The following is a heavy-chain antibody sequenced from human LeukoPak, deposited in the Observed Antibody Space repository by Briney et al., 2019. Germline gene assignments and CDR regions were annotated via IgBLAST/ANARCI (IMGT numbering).Heavy chain of an antibody. Sequence: GGSLRLSCAASGFTFSSYGMHWVRQAPGKGLQWVALISHDGSNKYYADSVRGRFTISRDNSKNTLYLQMNSLRAEDTAVYYCAKGVRIAVAGSYNWFDPWGQGTLVTVSS. V-gene: IGHV3-30*18. CDR2: ISHDGSNK. CDR3: AKGVRIAVAGSYNWFDP. D-gene: IGHD6-19*01. CDR1: GFTFSSYG. J-gene: IGHJ5*02.